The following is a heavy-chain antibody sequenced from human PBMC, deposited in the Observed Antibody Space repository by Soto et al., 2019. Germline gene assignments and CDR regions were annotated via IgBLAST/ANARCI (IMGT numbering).Heavy chain of an antibody. CDR2: INAGNGNT. CDR1: GYTFTSYA. J-gene: IGHJ2*01. CDR3: ARVPLTGSDIVVVPAAMSYYWYFDL. D-gene: IGHD2-2*01. Sequence: GASVKVSCKASGYTFTSYAMHWVRQAPGQRLEWMGWINAGNGNTKYSQKFQGRVTITRDTSASTAYMELSSLRSEDTAVYYCARVPLTGSDIVVVPAAMSYYWYFDLWGRGTLVTVSS. V-gene: IGHV1-3*01.